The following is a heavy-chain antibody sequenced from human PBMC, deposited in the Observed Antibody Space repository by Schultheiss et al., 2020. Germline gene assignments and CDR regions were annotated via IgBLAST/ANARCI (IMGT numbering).Heavy chain of an antibody. CDR1: GFTFSKFA. D-gene: IGHD1-26*01. Sequence: GGSLRLSCAASGFTFSKFAMTWVRQAPGKGLEWVSGISWNSAGIGYADSVKGRFTISRDNAKNSLYLQMNSLRAEDTALYYCAKDNSGSGEVTAADYWGQGTLVTVSS. CDR2: ISWNSAGI. V-gene: IGHV3-9*01. J-gene: IGHJ4*02. CDR3: AKDNSGSGEVTAADY.